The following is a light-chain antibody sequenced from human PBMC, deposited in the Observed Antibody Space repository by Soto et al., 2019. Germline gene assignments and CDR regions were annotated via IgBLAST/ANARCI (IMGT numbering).Light chain of an antibody. CDR3: QQYGSSPQT. CDR1: QSVSSNY. CDR2: GAS. Sequence: EIVLTQSPYSLSSSPGERVTISCRASQSVSSNYLAWYQQKPGQAPRLLIYGASSKATGIPDRFSGSGSGTDFTLTISRLEPEDFAVYYCQQYGSSPQTFGQGTKVDI. V-gene: IGKV3-20*01. J-gene: IGKJ1*01.